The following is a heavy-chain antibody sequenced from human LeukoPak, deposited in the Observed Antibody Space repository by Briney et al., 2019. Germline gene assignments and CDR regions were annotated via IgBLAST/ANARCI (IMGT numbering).Heavy chain of an antibody. Sequence: SETLSLTCTVSGGSISSYYWSWIRQPPGKGLEWIGYIYYSGSTNYNPSLKSRVTISVDTFKNQFSLKLSSVTAADTAVYYCARGGWYSWFDPWGQGTLVTVSS. CDR1: GGSISSYY. D-gene: IGHD6-19*01. J-gene: IGHJ5*02. CDR3: ARGGWYSWFDP. V-gene: IGHV4-59*08. CDR2: IYYSGST.